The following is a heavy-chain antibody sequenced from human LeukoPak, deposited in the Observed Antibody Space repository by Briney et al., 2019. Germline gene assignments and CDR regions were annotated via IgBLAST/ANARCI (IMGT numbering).Heavy chain of an antibody. CDR3: AKEGLVGAPDY. Sequence: GGSLRLSCAASGFTFDDYAMHWVRQAPGKGLEWVSGISWNSGSIGYADSVKGRFTISRDNAKNSLYLQMNSLRAEDTALYYCAKEGLVGAPDYWGQGTLVTVSS. J-gene: IGHJ4*02. V-gene: IGHV3-9*01. CDR1: GFTFDDYA. CDR2: ISWNSGSI. D-gene: IGHD1-26*01.